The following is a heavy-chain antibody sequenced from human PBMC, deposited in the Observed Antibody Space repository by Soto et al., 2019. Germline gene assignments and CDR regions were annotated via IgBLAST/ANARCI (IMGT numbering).Heavy chain of an antibody. CDR3: ARGVGTGTTPLDY. CDR2: ISSSGSTI. CDR1: GFTFSSYE. D-gene: IGHD1-1*01. V-gene: IGHV3-48*03. J-gene: IGHJ4*02. Sequence: GSLRLSCAASGFTFSSYEMNWVRQAPGKGLEGVAYISSSGSTIYYADSVKGRLTISRDNAKNSLYLQMNSLSAEDTAVYYCARGVGTGTTPLDYWGQGTLVTVSS.